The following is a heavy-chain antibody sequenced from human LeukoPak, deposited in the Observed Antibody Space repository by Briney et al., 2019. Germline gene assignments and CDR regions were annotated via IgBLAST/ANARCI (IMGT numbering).Heavy chain of an antibody. J-gene: IGHJ4*02. CDR1: GFTFSSYA. D-gene: IGHD3-22*01. CDR3: AKDPEAQYYYDSSGYYNTYYFDY. V-gene: IGHV3-23*01. CDR2: ISGSGGTT. Sequence: GGSLRLSCAASGFTFSSYAMNWVRQATGKGLEWVSAISGSGGTTYYADSVKGRFTISRDNSKNTLYLQMNSLRAEDTAVYYCAKDPEAQYYYDSSGYYNTYYFDYWGQGTLVTVSS.